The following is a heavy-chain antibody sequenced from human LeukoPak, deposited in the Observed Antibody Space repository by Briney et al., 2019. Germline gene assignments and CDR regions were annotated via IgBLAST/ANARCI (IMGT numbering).Heavy chain of an antibody. J-gene: IGHJ4*02. Sequence: GGSLRLSCAASGFTFSSYAMHWVRQAPGKGLEWVAAIWHDGSNKYYADSVKGRFTISRDNSKNTLYLQMNSLRAEDTAVYYCAGDSSHYSGSYCDYWGQGALVSVSS. CDR1: GFTFSSYA. CDR3: AGDSSHYSGSYCDY. V-gene: IGHV3-33*01. D-gene: IGHD1-26*01. CDR2: IWHDGSNK.